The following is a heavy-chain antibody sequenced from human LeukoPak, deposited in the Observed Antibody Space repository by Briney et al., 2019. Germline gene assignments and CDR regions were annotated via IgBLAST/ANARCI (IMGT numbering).Heavy chain of an antibody. CDR3: ARGGLVGVEPAGTTNH. CDR1: GFIFSTYA. CDR2: ISYDGNVK. Sequence: GGSLRLSCAASGFIFSTYAMHWVRQAPGKGLEWVADISYDGNVKYYADSVKGRFTISRDNSKNTLFVQMNSLRADDTAIYFCARGGLVGVEPAGTTNHWGQGTLVTVSS. D-gene: IGHD6-13*01. V-gene: IGHV3-30*04. J-gene: IGHJ4*02.